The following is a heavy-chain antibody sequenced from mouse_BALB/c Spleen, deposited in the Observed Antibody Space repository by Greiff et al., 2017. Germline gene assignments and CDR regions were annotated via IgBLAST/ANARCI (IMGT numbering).Heavy chain of an antibody. D-gene: IGHD2-4*01. CDR2: INPSSGYT. CDR3: ARGLRGYYAMDY. CDR1: GYTFTSYT. V-gene: IGHV1-4*01. J-gene: IGHJ4*01. Sequence: QVQLKQSGAELARPGASVKMSCKASGYTFTSYTMHWVKQRPGQGLEWIGYINPSSGYTNYNQKFKDKATLTADKSSSTAYMQLSSLTSEDSAVYYCARGLRGYYAMDYWGQGTSVTVSS.